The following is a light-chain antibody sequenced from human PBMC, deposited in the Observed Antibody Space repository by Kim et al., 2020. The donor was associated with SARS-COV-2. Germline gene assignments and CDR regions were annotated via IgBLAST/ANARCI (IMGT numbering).Light chain of an antibody. J-gene: IGLJ3*02. CDR2: ITR. CDR1: TGAVTSGYY. Sequence: PGVPATLPCAPSTGAVTSGYYPNWFQQKPGQAPKALIYITRNKHTWTPARFSCSLLGGKAALTLSGAQPEDEAEYYCLLYFGSGWVFGGGTQLTVL. CDR3: LLYFGSGWV. V-gene: IGLV7-43*01.